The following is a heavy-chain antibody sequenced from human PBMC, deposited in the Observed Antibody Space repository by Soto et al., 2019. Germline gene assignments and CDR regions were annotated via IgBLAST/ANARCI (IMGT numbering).Heavy chain of an antibody. D-gene: IGHD3-3*02. CDR3: ARDTGNHFWGGLTPLDP. Sequence: QVQVVESGGGVVQPGKSLRLSCAASGFIFSSYVMHWVRQAPGKGLEWLAVISYDGNNKYYADSVKGRFTISRDNSDNTRCLQMHSLRREDTAVYYCARDTGNHFWGGLTPLDPWGPGILVTVSS. J-gene: IGHJ5*02. CDR1: GFIFSSYV. CDR2: ISYDGNNK. V-gene: IGHV3-30-3*01.